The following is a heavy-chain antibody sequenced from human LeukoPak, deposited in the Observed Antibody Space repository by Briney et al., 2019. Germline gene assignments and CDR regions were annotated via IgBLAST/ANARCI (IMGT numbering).Heavy chain of an antibody. Sequence: GGSLRLSCAASGFTFSSYGMHWVRQAPGKGLEWVAFIRYDGSNKYYADSVKGRFTISRDNAKNSLYLQMNSLRAEDTAVYYCARDETYYYGSGSSYWFDPWGQGTLVTVSS. CDR3: ARDETYYYGSGSSYWFDP. CDR1: GFTFSSYG. J-gene: IGHJ5*02. D-gene: IGHD3-10*01. CDR2: IRYDGSNK. V-gene: IGHV3-30*02.